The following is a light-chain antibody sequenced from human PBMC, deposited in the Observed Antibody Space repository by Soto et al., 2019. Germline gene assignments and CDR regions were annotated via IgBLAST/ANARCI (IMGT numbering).Light chain of an antibody. CDR2: WAS. Sequence: DIVMTQSPDSLAVSLGERATINCKSSQSVLYSSNNKNYLAWYQQKPGQPPKLLIYWASTRESGVPDRFSGSGSGTDFTLTIRSLQAEDVAVYYCQKYYSIPFTFGPGTKVDIK. CDR1: QSVLYSSNNKNY. CDR3: QKYYSIPFT. J-gene: IGKJ3*01. V-gene: IGKV4-1*01.